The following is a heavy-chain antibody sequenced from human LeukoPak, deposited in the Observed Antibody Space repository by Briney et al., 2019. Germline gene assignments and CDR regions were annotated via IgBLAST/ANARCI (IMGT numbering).Heavy chain of an antibody. J-gene: IGHJ4*02. Sequence: PGGSLRLSCAASGYTFTSYGISWVRQAPGQGLEWMGWISTYNGDTNYAQKLQGRVTMTTDTSTNTAYMELRSLRSDDTAVYYCAREGLGELTLDYWGQGTLVTVSS. CDR3: AREGLGELTLDY. CDR1: GYTFTSYG. D-gene: IGHD3-16*01. CDR2: ISTYNGDT. V-gene: IGHV1-18*01.